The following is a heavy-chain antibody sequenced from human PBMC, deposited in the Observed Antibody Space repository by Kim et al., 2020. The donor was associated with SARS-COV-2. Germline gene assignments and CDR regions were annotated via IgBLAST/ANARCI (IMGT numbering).Heavy chain of an antibody. D-gene: IGHD2-15*01. CDR3: ARRGGTGGDY. Sequence: DTRYTPSSQRQITISADKSISTAYLQWSSLKASDTAMYYCARRGGTGGDYWGQGTLVTVSS. V-gene: IGHV5-51*01. CDR2: DT. J-gene: IGHJ4*02.